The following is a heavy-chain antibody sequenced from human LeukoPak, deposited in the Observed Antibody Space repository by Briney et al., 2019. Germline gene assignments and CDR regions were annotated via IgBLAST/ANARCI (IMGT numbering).Heavy chain of an antibody. CDR2: INIRSSAI. J-gene: IGHJ4*02. V-gene: IGHV3-48*02. D-gene: IGHD1-7*01. CDR1: GLPSGTYR. CDR3: ARDWAGVELALDY. Sequence: GGSLNLPCEALGLPSGTYRLNWSRKAPGKGWGGISYINIRSSAIHYADSVKGRFTISRDNAKNSLYLQMNSLRDEDTAVYYCARDWAGVELALDYWGQGTLVTVSS.